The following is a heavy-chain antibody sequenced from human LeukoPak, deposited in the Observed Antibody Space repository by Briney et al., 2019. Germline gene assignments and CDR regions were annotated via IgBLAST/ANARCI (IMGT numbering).Heavy chain of an antibody. Sequence: ASVKVSCKASGYTFTSYGISWVRQAPGQGLEWMGWISAYNGNTNYAQKLQGRVTMTTDTSTSTAYMELRSLRSDDTAVYYCARDRPLLWFGELDLGRTYYYYGMDVWGNGTTVTVSS. V-gene: IGHV1-18*04. J-gene: IGHJ6*04. D-gene: IGHD3-10*01. CDR2: ISAYNGNT. CDR3: ARDRPLLWFGELDLGRTYYYYGMDV. CDR1: GYTFTSYG.